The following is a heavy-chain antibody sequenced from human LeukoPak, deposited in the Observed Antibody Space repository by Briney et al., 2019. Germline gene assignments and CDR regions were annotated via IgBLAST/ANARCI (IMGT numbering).Heavy chain of an antibody. V-gene: IGHV4-4*07. CDR1: GGSISSYY. Sequence: SETLSLTCIVSGGSISSYYWSWIRQPAGKGLEWIGRIYTSGSTNYNPSLKSRVTMSVDTSKNQFSLKLSSVTAADTAMYYCARDPYCSSNSCYYYYGIDVWGQGTTVTVSS. CDR3: ARDPYCSSNSCYYYYGIDV. CDR2: IYTSGST. J-gene: IGHJ6*02. D-gene: IGHD2-2*01.